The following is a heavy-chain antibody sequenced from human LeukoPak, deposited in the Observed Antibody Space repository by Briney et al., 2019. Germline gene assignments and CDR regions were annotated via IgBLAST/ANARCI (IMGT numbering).Heavy chain of an antibody. J-gene: IGHJ6*04. CDR1: GFSFCRYA. V-gene: IGHV3-23*01. CDR2: ICGRGGST. Sequence: GVSLRLSCAVLGFSFCRYAMKWVHQAPGKGLEWVSAICGRGGSTYYADSVKGRFTISRENSKNTLYLQMNSLRAEDTAVYYCAKEDPRTPPYMDVWSKGTTVTVSS. CDR3: AKEDPRTPPYMDV.